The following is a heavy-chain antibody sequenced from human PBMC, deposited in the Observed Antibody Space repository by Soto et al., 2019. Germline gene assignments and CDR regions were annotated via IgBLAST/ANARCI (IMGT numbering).Heavy chain of an antibody. D-gene: IGHD4-17*01. J-gene: IGHJ4*02. CDR1: GGCISSYY. CDR2: IYYSGST. V-gene: IGHV4-59*08. Sequence: SESMSLTSTACGGCISSYYWSWIRQPPGKGLEWIGYIYYSGSTNYNPSLKSRVTISVDTSKNQFSLKLSSVTAADTAVYYCARRYGDCFDYWGQGTLVTVSS. CDR3: ARRYGDCFDY.